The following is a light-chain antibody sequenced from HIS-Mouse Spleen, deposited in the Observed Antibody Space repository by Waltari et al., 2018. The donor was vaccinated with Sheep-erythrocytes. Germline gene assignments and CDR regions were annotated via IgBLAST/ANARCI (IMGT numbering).Light chain of an antibody. Sequence: DIQMTPSPSSLSASLGDRVNIPCQANQDISNYLNWYQQKPGKAPKLLIYDASNLETGVPSRFSGSGSGTDFTFTISSLQPEDIATYYCQQYDNPPPITFGQGTRLEIK. V-gene: IGKV1-33*01. J-gene: IGKJ5*01. CDR1: QDISNY. CDR3: QQYDNPPPIT. CDR2: DAS.